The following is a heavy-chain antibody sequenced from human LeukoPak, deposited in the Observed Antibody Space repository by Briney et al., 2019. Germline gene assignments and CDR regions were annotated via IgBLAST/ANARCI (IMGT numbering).Heavy chain of an antibody. J-gene: IGHJ1*01. CDR3: ARRRYYDATGYLD. D-gene: IGHD3-22*01. CDR1: GGSIRSSSYY. Sequence: SETLSLTCTLSGGSIRSSSYYWDWIRQDPGKGGEWLGTIYYSGSTYYNAALKSRLFISVKTSNNHFSLRLSFVTAADMAVYYCARRRYYDATGYLDWGQGTLITVSS. CDR2: IYYSGST. V-gene: IGHV4-39*02.